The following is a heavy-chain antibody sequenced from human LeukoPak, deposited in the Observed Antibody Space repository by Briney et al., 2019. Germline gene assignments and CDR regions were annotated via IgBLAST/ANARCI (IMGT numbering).Heavy chain of an antibody. J-gene: IGHJ4*02. CDR1: GGSFSGYY. CDR2: IYYSGST. D-gene: IGHD6-13*01. V-gene: IGHV4-59*01. Sequence: PSETLSLTCAVYGGSFSGYYWSWIRQPPGKGLEWIGYIYYSGSTNYNPSLKSRVTISVDTSKNQFSLKLSSVTAADTAVYYCARLYSSSWGVYFDYWGQGTLVTVSS. CDR3: ARLYSSSWGVYFDY.